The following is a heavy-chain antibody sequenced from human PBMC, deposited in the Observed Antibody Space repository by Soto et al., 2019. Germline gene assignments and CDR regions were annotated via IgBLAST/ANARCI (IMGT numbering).Heavy chain of an antibody. CDR2: ISAYNGNT. V-gene: IGHV1-18*01. CDR3: ARLIAAAGLYNWLDP. Sequence: ASVKVSCKASGYTFTSYGITWVRQGPGQGLEWMGWISAYNGNTNYAQKVQGRVSMTTDTSTSTVYMELRSLRSDDTAVYYCARLIAAAGLYNWLDPWGQGTLVTVSS. CDR1: GYTFTSYG. D-gene: IGHD6-13*01. J-gene: IGHJ5*02.